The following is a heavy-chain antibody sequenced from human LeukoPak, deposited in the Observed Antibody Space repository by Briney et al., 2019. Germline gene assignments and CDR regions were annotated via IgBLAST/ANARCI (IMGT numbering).Heavy chain of an antibody. CDR2: IYYSGST. CDR1: GAFVSSGGYY. CDR3: ARRGGSGRSFDY. D-gene: IGHD3-10*01. V-gene: IGHV4-61*08. J-gene: IGHJ4*02. Sequence: SETLSLTCTVSGAFVSSGGYYWSWLRQPPGKGLEWIGYIYYSGSTNYNPSLKSRVTISVDTSKNQFSLKVSSVTAADTAVYYCARRGGSGRSFDYWGQGTLVTVSS.